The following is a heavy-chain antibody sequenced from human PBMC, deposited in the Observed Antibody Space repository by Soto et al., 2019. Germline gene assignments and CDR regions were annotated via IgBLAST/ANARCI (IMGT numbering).Heavy chain of an antibody. CDR2: IKQDGSEK. V-gene: IGHV3-7*01. CDR1: GFTFSNYW. Sequence: EVQLVESGGGLVQPGGSLRLSCAASGFTFSNYWMTWVRQAQGKGLEWVANIKQDGSEKNYVASVKGRFTGSRDNARNSLHLQMSSLRAEDTAVYYCARGSYNSFDYWGQGTLVTVSS. CDR3: ARGSYNSFDY. D-gene: IGHD3-10*01. J-gene: IGHJ4*02.